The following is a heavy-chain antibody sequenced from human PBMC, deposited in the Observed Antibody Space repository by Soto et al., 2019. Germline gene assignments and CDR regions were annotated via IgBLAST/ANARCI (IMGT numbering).Heavy chain of an antibody. Sequence: SETLSLTCTVSGGSISSSTYYWGWIRQPPGKGLEWIGSIYYSGSTYYNPSLKSRVTISVDTSKNQFSLKLSSVTAADTAVYYCARRESGSGKFDPWGQGTLVTVSS. D-gene: IGHD3-10*01. CDR3: ARRESGSGKFDP. V-gene: IGHV4-39*01. J-gene: IGHJ5*02. CDR2: IYYSGST. CDR1: GGSISSSTYY.